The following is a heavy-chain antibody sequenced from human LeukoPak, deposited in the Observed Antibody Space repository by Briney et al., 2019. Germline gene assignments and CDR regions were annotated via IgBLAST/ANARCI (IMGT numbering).Heavy chain of an antibody. V-gene: IGHV3-66*01. CDR3: AKDLGPIAAAGSDY. D-gene: IGHD6-13*01. Sequence: GGSLRLSCAASGFTVSSNYMSWVRQAPGKGLEWVSVIYSGGSTYYADSVKGRFTISRDNSKNTLYLQMNSLRAEDTAVYYCAKDLGPIAAAGSDYWGQGTLVTVSS. CDR1: GFTVSSNY. J-gene: IGHJ4*02. CDR2: IYSGGST.